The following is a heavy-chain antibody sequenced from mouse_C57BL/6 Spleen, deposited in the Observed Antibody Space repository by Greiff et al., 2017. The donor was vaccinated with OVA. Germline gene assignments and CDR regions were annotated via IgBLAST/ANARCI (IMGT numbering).Heavy chain of an antibody. V-gene: IGHV3-6*01. CDR2: KSYDGSN. CDR1: GYSITSGSF. Sequence: EVKLMESGPGLVKPSQSLSLTCSVTGYSITSGSFWYWNRKFPGNHQERMGYKSYDGSNNYNQSLKNRTSFTRDTSKNQFFMKLNSVTTEDTATYYCARYGDYDPYYFDYWGQGTTLTVSS. D-gene: IGHD2-4*01. CDR3: ARYGDYDPYYFDY. J-gene: IGHJ2*01.